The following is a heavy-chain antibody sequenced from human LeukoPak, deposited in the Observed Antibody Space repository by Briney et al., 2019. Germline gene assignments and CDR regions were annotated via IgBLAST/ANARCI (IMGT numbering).Heavy chain of an antibody. D-gene: IGHD3-10*01. CDR3: TTDLGTYYHGSQRLIPIDY. CDR2: IKSKTDGETT. V-gene: IGHV3-15*01. Sequence: PGGSLRLSCVDSGFTFNNAWMSWVRQATGKGLEWIGRIKSKTDGETTNYAEPVRGRFTISRDDSKSAVYLQMNSLKIEDTAVYYCTTDLGTYYHGSQRLIPIDYWGQGTLVNVSS. CDR1: GFTFNNAW. J-gene: IGHJ4*02.